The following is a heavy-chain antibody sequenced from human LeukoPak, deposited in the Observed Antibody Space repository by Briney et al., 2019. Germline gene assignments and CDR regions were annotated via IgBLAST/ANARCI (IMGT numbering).Heavy chain of an antibody. CDR1: GFTFSSYS. D-gene: IGHD3-10*01. V-gene: IGHV3-21*01. Sequence: GGSLLLSCAASGFTFSSYSMNWVRPAPGKGLEWVSSISSSSSYIYYADSVKGRFTISRDNAKNSLYLQMNSLRAEDTAVYYCASNMVRGVIILDWGQGTLVTVSS. CDR2: ISSSSSYI. CDR3: ASNMVRGVIILD. J-gene: IGHJ4*02.